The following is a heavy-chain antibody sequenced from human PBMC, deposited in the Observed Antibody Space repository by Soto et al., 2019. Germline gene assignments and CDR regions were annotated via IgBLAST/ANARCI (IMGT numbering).Heavy chain of an antibody. CDR3: AKRGVVPALRVYYFDY. J-gene: IGHJ4*02. Sequence: GESLKISCAASGFTFSSYAMSWVRQAPGKGLEWVSAISGSGGSTYYADSVKGRFTISRDNSKNTLYLQMNSLRAEDTAVYYCAKRGVVPALRVYYFDYWGQGTLVTVSS. CDR2: ISGSGGST. V-gene: IGHV3-23*01. CDR1: GFTFSSYA. D-gene: IGHD2-2*01.